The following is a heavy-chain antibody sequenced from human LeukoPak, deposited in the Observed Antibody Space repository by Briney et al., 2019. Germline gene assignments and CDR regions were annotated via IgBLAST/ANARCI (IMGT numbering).Heavy chain of an antibody. J-gene: IGHJ2*01. D-gene: IGHD3-22*01. CDR3: AKTPLRSYDSSGYNWYFDL. Sequence: GGSLRLSCAASGLTFSSYAMSWVRQAPGKGLEWVSAISGSGGSTYYADSVKGRFTISRDNSKNTLYLQMNSLRAEDTAVYYCAKTPLRSYDSSGYNWYFDLWGRGTLVTVSS. CDR1: GLTFSSYA. V-gene: IGHV3-23*01. CDR2: ISGSGGST.